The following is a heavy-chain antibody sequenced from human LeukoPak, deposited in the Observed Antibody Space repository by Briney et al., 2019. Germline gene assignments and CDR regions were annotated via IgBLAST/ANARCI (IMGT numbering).Heavy chain of an antibody. Sequence: PSETLSLTCAVSGGSISSGGHSWSWIRQPPGKGLEWIGYISYSGSTYYNPSLKSRVTISVDTSKNQFSLKLNSVTAADTAVYYCARDLFGWFDPWGQGTLVTVSS. J-gene: IGHJ5*02. D-gene: IGHD2-21*01. CDR2: ISYSGST. CDR1: GGSISSGGHS. CDR3: ARDLFGWFDP. V-gene: IGHV4-30-4*07.